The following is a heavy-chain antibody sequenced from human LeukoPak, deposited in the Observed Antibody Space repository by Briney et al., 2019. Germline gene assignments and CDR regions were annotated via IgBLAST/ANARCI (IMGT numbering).Heavy chain of an antibody. V-gene: IGHV3-30*02. CDR1: GFTFSSYG. Sequence: GGSLRLSCAASGFTFSSYGMHWVRQAPGKGLEWVAFIRYDGSNKYYADSVKGRFTISRDNSKNTLYLQMNSLRAEDTAVYYCARERIAVAPNWFDPWGQGTLVTVSS. J-gene: IGHJ5*02. D-gene: IGHD6-19*01. CDR3: ARERIAVAPNWFDP. CDR2: IRYDGSNK.